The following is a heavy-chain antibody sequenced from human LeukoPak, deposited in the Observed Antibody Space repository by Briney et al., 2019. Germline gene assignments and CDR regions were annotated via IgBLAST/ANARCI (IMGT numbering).Heavy chain of an antibody. D-gene: IGHD1-7*01. Sequence: SETLSLTCTVSGGSISSSSYYWGWIRQPPGKGLEWIGSIYYSGSTYYNPSFKSRVTISVDTSKNQFALKLSSVTAADTAVYYCTRRRNYLSHFDYWGQGTLVTVSS. CDR2: IYYSGST. CDR1: GGSISSSSYY. J-gene: IGHJ4*02. V-gene: IGHV4-39*06. CDR3: TRRRNYLSHFDY.